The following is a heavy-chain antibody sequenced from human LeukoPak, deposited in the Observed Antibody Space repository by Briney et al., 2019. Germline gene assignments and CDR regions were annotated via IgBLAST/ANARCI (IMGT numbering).Heavy chain of an antibody. Sequence: PSETLSLTCTVSGGPISSGSFYWSWMRQPAGKGLEWIGRIYNSGSTDYNPSLKSRVTFSIDPSKNQFSLKLNSVTAADTAVYYCARVPARRVVTTPAYFDYWGQGTLVTVSS. CDR1: GGPISSGSFY. CDR3: ARVPARRVVTTPAYFDY. CDR2: IYNSGST. D-gene: IGHD2-21*02. J-gene: IGHJ4*02. V-gene: IGHV4-61*10.